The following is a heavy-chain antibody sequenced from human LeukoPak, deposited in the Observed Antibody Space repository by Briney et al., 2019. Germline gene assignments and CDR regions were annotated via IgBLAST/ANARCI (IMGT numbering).Heavy chain of an antibody. CDR1: GFTFSNYG. CDR2: IWYDGSYK. J-gene: IGHJ4*02. D-gene: IGHD6-13*01. Sequence: GGSLRLSCAASGFTFSNYGMHWVRQAPGKGLDWVAVIWYDGSYKYYADSVKGRFTISRDNSKNTLYLQMNILRAEYTAVYYCAKVVQYTASTGTGLDYWGQGTLVTVSS. V-gene: IGHV3-33*06. CDR3: AKVVQYTASTGTGLDY.